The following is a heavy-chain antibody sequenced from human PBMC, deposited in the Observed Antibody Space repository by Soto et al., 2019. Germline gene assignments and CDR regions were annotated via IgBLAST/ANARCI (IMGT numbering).Heavy chain of an antibody. CDR1: GYSFTNYW. Sequence: PGESLKISCKGSGYSFTNYWIGWVRQMPGKGLEWIGIIYPGDSDTRYSPSFQGQVTISADKSINTAYLQWSSLQASDTALYYCTRSLAGFRYFDGSPPDVWGQGTSVTVSS. CDR2: IYPGDSDT. J-gene: IGHJ6*02. V-gene: IGHV5-51*01. D-gene: IGHD3-9*01. CDR3: TRSLAGFRYFDGSPPDV.